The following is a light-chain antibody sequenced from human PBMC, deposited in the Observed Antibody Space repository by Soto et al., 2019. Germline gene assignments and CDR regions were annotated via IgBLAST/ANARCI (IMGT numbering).Light chain of an antibody. CDR3: QAWASSTAVV. CDR2: QDS. V-gene: IGLV3-1*01. J-gene: IGLJ2*01. Sequence: SYELTQPPSVSVSPGQTASITCSGDKLGDKYACWYQQKPGQSPVLVIYQDSKRPSGIPERFSGSNSGNTATLTISGTQAMDEADYYCQAWASSTAVVFGGGTTLTVL. CDR1: KLGDKY.